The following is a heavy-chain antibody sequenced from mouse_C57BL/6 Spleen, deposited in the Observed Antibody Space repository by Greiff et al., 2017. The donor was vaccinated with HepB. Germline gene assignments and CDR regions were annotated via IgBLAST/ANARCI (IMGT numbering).Heavy chain of an antibody. J-gene: IGHJ1*03. CDR1: GYTFTSYD. CDR3: ADYYGISSWYFDV. D-gene: IGHD1-1*01. V-gene: IGHV1-85*01. Sequence: QVQLQQSGPELVKPGASVKLSCKASGYTFTSYDINWVKQRPGQGLEWIGWIYPRDGSTKYNEKFKGKAILTVDTSSSTAYMELHSLTSEDSAVYFCADYYGISSWYFDVWGTGTTVTVSS. CDR2: IYPRDGST.